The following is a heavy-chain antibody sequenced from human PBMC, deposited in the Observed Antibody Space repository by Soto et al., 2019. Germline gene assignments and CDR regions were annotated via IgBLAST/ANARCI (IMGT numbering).Heavy chain of an antibody. V-gene: IGHV3-23*01. CDR1: GFTFSSYA. CDR2: ISGSGGST. J-gene: IGHJ4*02. CDR3: AKDANSSSWYFPNDY. Sequence: GGSLSLSCAASGFTFSSYAMSWVRQAPGKGLEWVSAISGSGGSTYYADSVKGRFTISRDNSKNTLYLQMNSLRAEDTAVYYCAKDANSSSWYFPNDYWGQGTLVTVSS. D-gene: IGHD6-13*01.